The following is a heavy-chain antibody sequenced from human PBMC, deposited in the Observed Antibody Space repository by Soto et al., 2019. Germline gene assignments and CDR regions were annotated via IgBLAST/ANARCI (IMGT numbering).Heavy chain of an antibody. CDR2: ISYDGSNK. V-gene: IGHV3-30*18. Sequence: GGSLRLSCAASGFTFSSYGVHWVRQAPGKGLEWVAVISYDGSNKYYADSVKGRFTISRDNSKNTLYLQMNSLRAEDTAVYYCAKDPAPDSSGWYYWFDPWGQGTLVTVSS. CDR3: AKDPAPDSSGWYYWFDP. CDR1: GFTFSSYG. J-gene: IGHJ5*02. D-gene: IGHD6-19*01.